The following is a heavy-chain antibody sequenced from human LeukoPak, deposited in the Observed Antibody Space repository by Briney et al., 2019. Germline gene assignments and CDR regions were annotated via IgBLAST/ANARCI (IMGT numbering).Heavy chain of an antibody. V-gene: IGHV1-8*01. CDR2: MNPNSGNT. D-gene: IGHD6-19*01. Sequence: GASVKVSCKASGYTFTSYDINWVRQATGQGLEWMGWMNPNSGNTGYAQKFQGRVTMTRNTSISTAYMELSSLRSEDTAVYYCYGDSSAWSKHYRMDVWGQGTTVTVSS. J-gene: IGHJ6*02. CDR1: GYTFTSYD. CDR3: YGDSSAWSKHYRMDV.